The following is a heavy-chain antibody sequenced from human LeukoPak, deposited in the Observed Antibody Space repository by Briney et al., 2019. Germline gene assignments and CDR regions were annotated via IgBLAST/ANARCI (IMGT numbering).Heavy chain of an antibody. CDR2: ISSSSSYI. D-gene: IGHD3-16*01. J-gene: IGHJ4*02. Sequence: PGGSLRLSCAASGFTFSSYSMNWVRQAPGKGLEWVSSISSSSSYIYYADSVKGRFTISRDNAKNSLYLQMNSLRAEDTAVYYCAREGEGWYYFDYWGQGTLVTVSS. CDR1: GFTFSSYS. CDR3: AREGEGWYYFDY. V-gene: IGHV3-21*01.